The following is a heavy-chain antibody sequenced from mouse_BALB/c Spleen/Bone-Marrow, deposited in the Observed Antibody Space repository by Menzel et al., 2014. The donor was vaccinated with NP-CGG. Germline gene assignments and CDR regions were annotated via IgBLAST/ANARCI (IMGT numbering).Heavy chain of an antibody. V-gene: IGHV1-80*01. J-gene: IGHJ2*01. CDR2: IYPGDGDT. Sequence: QVQLQQSGAELVRPGSSVKISCKASGYAFXAYWMNWVKQRPGQGLEWIGQIYPGDGDTNYNGKFKGKATLTADKSSSTAYMLLSSLTSEDSAVYFCTRSTATFDYWGQGTTLTVSS. CDR3: TRSTATFDY. D-gene: IGHD1-2*01. CDR1: GYAFXAYW.